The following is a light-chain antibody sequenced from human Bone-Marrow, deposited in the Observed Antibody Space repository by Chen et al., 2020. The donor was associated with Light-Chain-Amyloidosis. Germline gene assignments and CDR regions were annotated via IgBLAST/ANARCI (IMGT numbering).Light chain of an antibody. CDR2: SDT. CDR3: QAADSSGTYEVI. V-gene: IGLV3-25*03. J-gene: IGLJ2*01. CDR1: ALTTKD. Sequence: SYELTQPPSVSVSPGQTARITCSGDALTTKDAYWYQQKPGQAPVLVIHSDTERPSGMSERFSGSSSGTTATLTISGVQAEDEADYHCQAADSSGTYEVIFGGGTKLTVL.